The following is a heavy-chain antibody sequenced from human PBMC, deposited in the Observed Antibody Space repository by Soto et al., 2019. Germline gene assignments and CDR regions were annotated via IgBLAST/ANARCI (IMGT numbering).Heavy chain of an antibody. J-gene: IGHJ4*02. CDR2: INPSIGTT. Sequence: ASVKVSCKASGYTFTGQNMHWVRQAPGQGLGWMGVINPSIGTTTYAQKFQGRVTMTRDTSTSTVYMEVSSLRSEDTAGYYWANSLGARFDDWGQATLVTVSS. D-gene: IGHD1-26*01. V-gene: IGHV1-46*01. CDR3: ANSLGARFDD. CDR1: GYTFTGQN.